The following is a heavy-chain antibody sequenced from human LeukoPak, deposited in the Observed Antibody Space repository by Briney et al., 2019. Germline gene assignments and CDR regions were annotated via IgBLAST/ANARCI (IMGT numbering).Heavy chain of an antibody. Sequence: TGGSLRLSCAASGFTFSNAWMSWIRQPPGKGLEWIGYIYYSGSTNYNPSLKSRVTISVDTSKNQFSLKLTSVTAADTAVYYCARSVEYCTGGSCYAGAYGMDVWGQGTTVTVSS. D-gene: IGHD2-15*01. CDR2: IYYSGST. V-gene: IGHV4-59*01. CDR1: GFTFSNAW. CDR3: ARSVEYCTGGSCYAGAYGMDV. J-gene: IGHJ6*02.